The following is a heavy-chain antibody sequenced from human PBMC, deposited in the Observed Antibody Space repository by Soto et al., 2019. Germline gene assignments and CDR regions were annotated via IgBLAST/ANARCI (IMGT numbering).Heavy chain of an antibody. CDR2: IKQDGSEK. CDR3: ARVRRSVLRYFDWSVDY. J-gene: IGHJ4*02. Sequence: GGSLRLSYAASGFTFSSYWVSWFRKAPGKGLEWVANIKQDGSEKYYVDSVKGRFTISRDNAKNSLYLQMNSLRAEDTAVYYCARVRRSVLRYFDWSVDYWGQGT. CDR1: GFTFSSYW. V-gene: IGHV3-7*01. D-gene: IGHD3-9*01.